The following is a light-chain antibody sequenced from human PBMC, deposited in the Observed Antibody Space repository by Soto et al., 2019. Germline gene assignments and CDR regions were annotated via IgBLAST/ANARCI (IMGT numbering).Light chain of an antibody. CDR2: NAS. CDR1: ESVNSW. CDR3: QQYNSVPWT. J-gene: IGKJ1*01. Sequence: DIQMTQTPSTLSASVGDRVTITCRASESVNSWLAWYQQKPGKAPNLLIYNASSLESGVPSRFSGSGSGTELTLTISSLQPDDFATYYCQQYNSVPWTFGQGTKVDIK. V-gene: IGKV1-5*01.